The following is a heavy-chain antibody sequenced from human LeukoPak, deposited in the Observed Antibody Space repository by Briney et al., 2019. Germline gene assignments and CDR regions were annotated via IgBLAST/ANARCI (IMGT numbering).Heavy chain of an antibody. CDR2: INHSGTT. CDR3: ARGLIHSYSGGWYY. J-gene: IGHJ4*02. Sequence: PSETLSLTCAVYGGSFSGYYWYWIRQPPGKGLEWIGEINHSGTTNYNPSLKSRVTISVDTSKNQFSLKLSPVTAADTAVYYCARGLIHSYSGGWYYWGQGTLVTVSS. V-gene: IGHV4-34*01. D-gene: IGHD6-19*01. CDR1: GGSFSGYY.